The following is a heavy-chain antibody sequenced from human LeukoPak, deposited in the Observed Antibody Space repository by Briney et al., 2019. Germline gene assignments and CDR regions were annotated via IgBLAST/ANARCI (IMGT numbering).Heavy chain of an antibody. CDR1: GGTFSSYA. CDR3: ARAELDIVVVPAAVYYGMDV. CDR2: IIPIFGTA. V-gene: IGHV1-69*01. D-gene: IGHD2-2*01. Sequence: SVKVSCKASGGTFSSYAISWVRQAPGQGLEWMGGIIPIFGTANYAQKFQGRVTITADESTSTAYMELSSLRSEDTAVYYYARAELDIVVVPAAVYYGMDVWGQGTTVTVSS. J-gene: IGHJ6*02.